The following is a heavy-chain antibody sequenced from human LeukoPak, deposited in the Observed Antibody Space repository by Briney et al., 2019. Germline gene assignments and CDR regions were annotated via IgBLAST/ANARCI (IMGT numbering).Heavy chain of an antibody. CDR2: INPNGGGT. CDR3: ARVGPNTAMVSFDN. CDR1: GYTFTAYY. J-gene: IGHJ4*02. Sequence: GASVKVSCKASGYTFTAYYIHGVRQAPGQGLEWMGWINPNGGGTNYAQKFQGRVTMTRDTSISTAHMELSRLRSDDTAVYYCARVGPNTAMVSFDNWGQGTLVTVSS. D-gene: IGHD5-18*01. V-gene: IGHV1-2*02.